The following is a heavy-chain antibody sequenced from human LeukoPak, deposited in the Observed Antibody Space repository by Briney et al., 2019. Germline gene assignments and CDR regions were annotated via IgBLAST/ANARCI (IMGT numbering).Heavy chain of an antibody. CDR1: GGSISSYY. J-gene: IGHJ6*03. Sequence: SETLSLTCTVSGGSISSYYWGWIRQPPGKGLEWIGSIYYGGSTYYNPSLKSRVTISVDTSKNQFSLKLSSVTAADTAVYYCARVGSGYYRHYYYYYMDVWGKGTTVTISS. CDR3: ARVGSGYYRHYYYYYMDV. CDR2: IYYGGST. V-gene: IGHV4-39*07. D-gene: IGHD3-22*01.